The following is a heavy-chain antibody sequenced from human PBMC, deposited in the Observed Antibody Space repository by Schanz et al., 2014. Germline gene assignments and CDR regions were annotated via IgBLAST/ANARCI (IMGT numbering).Heavy chain of an antibody. J-gene: IGHJ6*03. CDR3: ARDGDRFYHNYYMDV. CDR2: ISSSSSYI. CDR1: GFTVSSNH. D-gene: IGHD4-17*01. V-gene: IGHV3-21*01. Sequence: EGQLAESGGGLVQPGGSLRLSCAVSGFTVSSNHMSWVRQAPGKGLEWVSSISSSSSYIYYADSVKGRFTISRDNAKNSLYLQMNSLRAEDTAVYYCARDGDRFYHNYYMDVWGKGTTXTVSS.